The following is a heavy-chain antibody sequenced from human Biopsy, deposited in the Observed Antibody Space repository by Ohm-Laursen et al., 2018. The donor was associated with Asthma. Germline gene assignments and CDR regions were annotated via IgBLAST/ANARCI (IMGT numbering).Heavy chain of an antibody. D-gene: IGHD3-3*01. CDR3: AKDTEGRYDFWSGLSYNYYGMDV. V-gene: IGHV3-30*18. Sequence: SLRLSCAASGFTFSSYGMYWARQAPGKGLEWVAVISYDGSNKYYADSVKGRFTISRDNSKNTLYLQMNSLRAEDTAVYYCAKDTEGRYDFWSGLSYNYYGMDVWGQGTTVTVSS. CDR1: GFTFSSYG. J-gene: IGHJ6*02. CDR2: ISYDGSNK.